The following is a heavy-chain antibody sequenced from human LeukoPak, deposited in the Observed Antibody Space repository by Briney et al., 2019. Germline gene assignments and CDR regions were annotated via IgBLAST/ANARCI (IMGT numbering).Heavy chain of an antibody. J-gene: IGHJ5*02. CDR2: ISYDGSNK. Sequence: GGSLRLSCAASGFTFSSYGMHWVRQAPGKGLEWVAVISYDGSNKYYADSVKGRFTISRDNSKNTLYLQMNSLRAEDTAEYYCAKGGYSTYNWFDPWGQGTLVTVSS. D-gene: IGHD4-11*01. V-gene: IGHV3-30*18. CDR1: GFTFSSYG. CDR3: AKGGYSTYNWFDP.